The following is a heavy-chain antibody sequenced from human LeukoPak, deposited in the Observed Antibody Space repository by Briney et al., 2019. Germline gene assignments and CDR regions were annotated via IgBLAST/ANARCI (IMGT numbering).Heavy chain of an antibody. CDR3: ATLLDYYDTSGYHQGGD. CDR1: GFTFSSYS. Sequence: GGSLRLSCAASGFTFSSYSMNWVRQAPGKGLEWVSDIGSSSSTIYYADSVKGRFTISRDNAKNSLYLQMNSLRAEDTAVYYCATLLDYYDTSGYHQGGDWGQGTLVTVSS. J-gene: IGHJ4*02. D-gene: IGHD3-22*01. V-gene: IGHV3-48*01. CDR2: IGSSSSTI.